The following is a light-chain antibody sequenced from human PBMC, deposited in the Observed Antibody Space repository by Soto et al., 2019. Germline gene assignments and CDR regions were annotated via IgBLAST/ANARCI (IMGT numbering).Light chain of an antibody. V-gene: IGKV3-20*01. CDR1: QSVSSSY. CDR2: GAS. CDR3: QQYGSSGT. J-gene: IGKJ1*01. Sequence: EIVLTQSPGTLSLSPWERATLSCRASQSVSSSYLAWYQQKPGQAPRLLIYGASSRATGHPDRFSCSCSGTDFALTISRLEPEDFAVYYCQQYGSSGTFGQGTKVEIK.